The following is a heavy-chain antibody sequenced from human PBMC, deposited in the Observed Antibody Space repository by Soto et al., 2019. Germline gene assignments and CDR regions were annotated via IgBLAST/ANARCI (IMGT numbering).Heavy chain of an antibody. V-gene: IGHV4-30-4*01. CDR2: IYYSGST. Sequence: QVQLQESSQGLVKPSQTLSLTCTVSGGSISSGDYYWSWIRQPPGKGLEWIGYIYYSGSTYYNPSLKSRVTISVDRSKNQFSLKLSSVSAADTAVYYCARRAIGPSKGFDSWGQGALVTVSS. J-gene: IGHJ4*02. CDR1: GGSISSGDYY. D-gene: IGHD3-22*01. CDR3: ARRAIGPSKGFDS.